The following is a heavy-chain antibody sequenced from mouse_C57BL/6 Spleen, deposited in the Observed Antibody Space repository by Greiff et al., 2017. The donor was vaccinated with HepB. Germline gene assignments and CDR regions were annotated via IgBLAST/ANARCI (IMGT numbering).Heavy chain of an antibody. D-gene: IGHD1-1*01. CDR1: GFTFSDYG. CDR3: ARGFHYYGSSYWYFDV. Sequence: EVMLVESGGGLVKPGGSLKLSCAASGFTFSDYGMHWVRQAPEKGLEWVAYISSGSSTIYYADTVKGRFTISRDNAKNTLFLQMTSLRSEDTAMYYCARGFHYYGSSYWYFDVWGTGTTVTVSS. J-gene: IGHJ1*03. V-gene: IGHV5-17*01. CDR2: ISSGSSTI.